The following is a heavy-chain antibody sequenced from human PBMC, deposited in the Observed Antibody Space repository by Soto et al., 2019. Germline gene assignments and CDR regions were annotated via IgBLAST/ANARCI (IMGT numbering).Heavy chain of an antibody. D-gene: IGHD3-3*01. CDR1: GFTFGDYA. J-gene: IGHJ3*02. CDR2: IRSKAYGGTT. Sequence: EVQLVESGGGLVQPGRSLRLSCTASGFTFGDYAMSWFRQAPGKGLEWVGFIRSKAYGGTTEYAASVKGRFTISRDDSKSIAYLQMNSLKTEDTAVYYCTRVGITIFGVVNDAFDIWGQGTMVTVSS. CDR3: TRVGITIFGVVNDAFDI. V-gene: IGHV3-49*03.